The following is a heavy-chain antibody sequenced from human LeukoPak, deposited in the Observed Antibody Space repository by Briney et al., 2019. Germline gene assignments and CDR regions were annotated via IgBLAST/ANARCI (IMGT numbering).Heavy chain of an antibody. D-gene: IGHD6-19*01. CDR2: INAGNGNT. J-gene: IGHJ4*02. CDR3: AREGSSGWYDGAPFDY. Sequence: ASVKVSCKASGYTFTSYAMHWVRQAPGQRLEWMGWINAGNGNTKYSQKFQGRVTITRDTSASTAYMELSSLRSGDTAVYYCAREGSSGWYDGAPFDYWGQGTLVTVSS. V-gene: IGHV1-3*01. CDR1: GYTFTSYA.